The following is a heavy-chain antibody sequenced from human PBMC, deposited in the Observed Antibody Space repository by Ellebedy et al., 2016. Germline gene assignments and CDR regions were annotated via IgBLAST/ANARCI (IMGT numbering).Heavy chain of an antibody. J-gene: IGHJ4*02. Sequence: ASVKVSCKVSGYTLTELSMHWVRQAPGKGLEWMGGFDPEDGETFYAQKFQGRVTMTEDTSTDTVYMELSSLRSKDTAVYYCATLLSHLDYWGQGTLVTVSS. D-gene: IGHD3-16*02. CDR1: GYTLTELS. CDR3: ATLLSHLDY. CDR2: FDPEDGET. V-gene: IGHV1-24*01.